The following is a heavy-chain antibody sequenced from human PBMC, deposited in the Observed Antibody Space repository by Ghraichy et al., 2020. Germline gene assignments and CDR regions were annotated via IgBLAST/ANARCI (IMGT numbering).Heavy chain of an antibody. CDR1: GDSVSSNSAA. J-gene: IGHJ5*02. D-gene: IGHD5-18*01. Sequence: SQTLSLTCAISGDSVSSNSAAWNWIRQSPSRGLEWLGRTYYRSKWYNDYAVSVKSRITINPDTSKNQFSLQLNSVTPEDTAVYYCATEKFAGYSYGYNWFDPWGQGTLVTVSS. CDR3: ATEKFAGYSYGYNWFDP. V-gene: IGHV6-1*01. CDR2: TYYRSKWYN.